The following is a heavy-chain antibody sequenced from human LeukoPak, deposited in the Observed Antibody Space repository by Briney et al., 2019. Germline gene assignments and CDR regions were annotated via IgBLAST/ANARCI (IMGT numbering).Heavy chain of an antibody. CDR3: ARDPRGPATDYYYYYMDV. Sequence: GASVKVSCKASGGTFSSYAISWVRQAPGQGLEWMGGIIPIFGTANYAQKFQGRVTITADESTSTAYMELSRLRSDDTAVYYCARDPRGPATDYYYYYMDVWGKGTTVTVSS. CDR2: IIPIFGTA. V-gene: IGHV1-69*13. J-gene: IGHJ6*03. D-gene: IGHD1-26*01. CDR1: GGTFSSYA.